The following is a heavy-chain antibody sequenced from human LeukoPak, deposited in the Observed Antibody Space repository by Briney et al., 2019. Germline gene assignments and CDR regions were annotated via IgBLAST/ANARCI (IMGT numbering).Heavy chain of an antibody. J-gene: IGHJ6*02. V-gene: IGHV3-21*01. D-gene: IGHD2-2*01. CDR3: ASVGYCSSTSCKAGGYGMDV. CDR2: ISSSSSYI. CDR1: GFTFSSYS. Sequence: KPGGSLRLSCAASGFTFSSYSTNWVRQAPGKGLEWVSSISSSSSYIYYADSVKGRFTISRDNAKNSLYLQMNSLRAEDTAVYYCASVGYCSSTSCKAGGYGMDVWGQGTTVTVSS.